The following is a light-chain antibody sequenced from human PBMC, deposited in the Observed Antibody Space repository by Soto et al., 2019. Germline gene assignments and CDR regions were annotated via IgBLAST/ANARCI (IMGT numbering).Light chain of an antibody. V-gene: IGKV1-5*03. Sequence: DIQMTQTPSTLSASVGDRVTITCRASQDISTFLAWYQHKPGEAPKLLIYEASTLEREVPSRFSGSGSGTEFTLTISSLEPEDFAVYYCQQRSNRPLTFGGGTKVDIK. J-gene: IGKJ4*01. CDR3: QQRSNRPLT. CDR1: QDISTF. CDR2: EAS.